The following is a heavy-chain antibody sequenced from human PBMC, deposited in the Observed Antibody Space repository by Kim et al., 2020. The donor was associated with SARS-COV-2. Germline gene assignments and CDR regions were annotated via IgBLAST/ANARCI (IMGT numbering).Heavy chain of an antibody. V-gene: IGHV3-30*07. D-gene: IGHD3-22*01. J-gene: IGHJ4*02. Sequence: DRFTISRDNSKNALYLQMSGLRAEDTAVYYCARDTQASYDSRTYYHYLDNWGQGTLVTVSS. CDR3: ARDTQASYDSRTYYHYLDN.